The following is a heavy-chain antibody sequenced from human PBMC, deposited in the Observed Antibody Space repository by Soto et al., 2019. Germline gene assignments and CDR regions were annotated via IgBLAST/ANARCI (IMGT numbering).Heavy chain of an antibody. V-gene: IGHV1-8*01. CDR3: ARNHVVLMVYAYGMDV. CDR1: GYTFTSYD. J-gene: IGHJ6*02. Sequence: ASVKVSCKASGYTFTSYDINWVRQATGQGLEWMGWMNPNSGNTGYAQKFQGRVTMTRNTSISTAYTELSSLRSEDTAVYYCARNHVVLMVYAYGMDVWGQGTTVTVSS. CDR2: MNPNSGNT. D-gene: IGHD2-8*01.